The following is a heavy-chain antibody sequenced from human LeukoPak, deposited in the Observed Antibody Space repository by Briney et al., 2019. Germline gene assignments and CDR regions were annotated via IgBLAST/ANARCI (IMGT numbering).Heavy chain of an antibody. J-gene: IGHJ6*03. CDR3: ARHVRLGYCSGGSCFTRGYYYYMDV. Sequence: SETLSLTCTVSGYSISSGYYWGWIRQPPGKGLEWIGNIYHSGTTYYNPSLKSRVTISVDTSKNQFSLKLSSVTAADTAVYYCARHVRLGYCSGGSCFTRGYYYYMDVWGKGTTVTISS. D-gene: IGHD2-15*01. CDR1: GYSISSGYY. CDR2: IYHSGTT. V-gene: IGHV4-38-2*02.